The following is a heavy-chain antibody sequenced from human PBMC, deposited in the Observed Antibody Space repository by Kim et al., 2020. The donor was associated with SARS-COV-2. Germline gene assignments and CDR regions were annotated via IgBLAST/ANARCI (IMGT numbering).Heavy chain of an antibody. CDR2: IWYDGSNK. CDR3: ARDLGPYTANGEYFQH. J-gene: IGHJ1*01. CDR1: GFTFSSYG. Sequence: GGSLRLSCAASGFTFSSYGMHWVRQAPGKGLEWVAVIWYDGSNKYYADSVKGRFTISRDNSKNTLYLQMNSLRAEDTAVYYCARDLGPYTANGEYFQHWGQGTLVTVSS. V-gene: IGHV3-33*01. D-gene: IGHD5-18*01.